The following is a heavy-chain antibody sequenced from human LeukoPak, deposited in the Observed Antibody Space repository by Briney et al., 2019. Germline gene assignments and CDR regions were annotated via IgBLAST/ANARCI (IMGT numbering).Heavy chain of an antibody. CDR1: GFTFSGSA. Sequence: GGSLRLSCAASGFTFSGSAMHWVRQASGKGLEWVGRIRSKANSYATAYAASVKGRFTISRDDSKNTAYLQMNSLKTEDTAVYYCTRRGQYSSSEFFDYWGQGTLVTVSS. V-gene: IGHV3-73*01. CDR3: TRRGQYSSSEFFDY. J-gene: IGHJ4*02. CDR2: IRSKANSYAT. D-gene: IGHD6-6*01.